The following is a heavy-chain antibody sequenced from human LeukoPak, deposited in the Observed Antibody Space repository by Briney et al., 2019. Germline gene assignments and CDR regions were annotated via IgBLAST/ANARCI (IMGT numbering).Heavy chain of an antibody. J-gene: IGHJ4*02. CDR1: GVSFCGYY. V-gene: IGHV4-34*01. Sequence: SQTLSPTCAVYGVSFCGYYWSWIRQPPGKGLEWVGEINHSGSTNYNPPLKSRVTISVDASKTQFSLKLSSVTAADTAVYYCARRLRPPFTYYDFWSGYYDHWGQGTLVTVSS. D-gene: IGHD3-3*01. CDR3: ARRLRPPFTYYDFWSGYYDH. CDR2: INHSGST.